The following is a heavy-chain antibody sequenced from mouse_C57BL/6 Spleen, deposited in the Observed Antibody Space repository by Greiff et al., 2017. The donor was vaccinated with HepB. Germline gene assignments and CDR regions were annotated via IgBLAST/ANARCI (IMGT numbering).Heavy chain of an antibody. D-gene: IGHD1-1*01. J-gene: IGHJ3*01. CDR3: ASDYGSSYVPFAY. V-gene: IGHV5-6*01. CDR1: GFTFSSYG. Sequence: EVHLVESGGDLVKPGGSLKLSCAASGFTFSSYGMSWVRQTPDKRLEWVATISSGGSYTYYPDSVKGRFTISRDNAKNTLYLQMSRLKSEDTAMYYCASDYGSSYVPFAYWGQGTLVTVSA. CDR2: ISSGGSYT.